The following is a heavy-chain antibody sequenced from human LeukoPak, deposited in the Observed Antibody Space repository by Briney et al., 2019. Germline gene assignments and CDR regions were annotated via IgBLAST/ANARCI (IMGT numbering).Heavy chain of an antibody. CDR1: GGSISSSSYY. D-gene: IGHD4-23*01. Sequence: SETLSLTCSVSGGSISSSSYYWGWIRQPPGKGLEWIGSIHYSGSTYYNPSLKSRVTISVDTSKNQFSLKLSSVTAADTAVYYCARLHYGGNYGYYYYYMDVWGKGTTVTISS. CDR2: IHYSGST. V-gene: IGHV4-39*01. J-gene: IGHJ6*03. CDR3: ARLHYGGNYGYYYYYMDV.